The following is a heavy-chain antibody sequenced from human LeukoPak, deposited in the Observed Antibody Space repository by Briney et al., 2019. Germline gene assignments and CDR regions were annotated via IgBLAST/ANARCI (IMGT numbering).Heavy chain of an antibody. CDR2: IYYSGST. CDR3: ARDLLNEGNHLDY. D-gene: IGHD4-23*01. Sequence: SQTLSLTCAVSGGSISSGDYYWSWIRQPPGKGLEWIGYIYYSGSTYYNPSLKSRVTISVDTSKNQFSLKLSSVTAADTAVYYCARDLLNEGNHLDYWGQGTLVTVSS. V-gene: IGHV4-30-4*01. J-gene: IGHJ4*02. CDR1: GGSISSGDYY.